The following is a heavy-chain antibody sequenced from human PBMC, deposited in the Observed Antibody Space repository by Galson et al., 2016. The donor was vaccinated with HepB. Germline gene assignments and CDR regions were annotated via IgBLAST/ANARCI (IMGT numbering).Heavy chain of an antibody. J-gene: IGHJ4*02. D-gene: IGHD2-21*01. CDR3: VREYYGRLEQ. CDR2: ISNTSPTT. Sequence: SLRLSCAVSGFTLSHYGMTWVRLAPGRGLEWISFISNTSPTTYYADSVRGRFTTSRDNAKNSLYLEMNSLSDEYTAVYFCVREYYGRLEQWGQGTLVTVSS. V-gene: IGHV3-48*02. CDR1: GFTLSHYG.